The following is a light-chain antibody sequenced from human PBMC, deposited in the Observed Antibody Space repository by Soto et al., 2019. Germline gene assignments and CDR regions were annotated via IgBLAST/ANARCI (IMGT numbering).Light chain of an antibody. J-gene: IGLJ2*01. V-gene: IGLV1-40*01. CDR2: GNS. CDR3: QSYDSSLSAVV. Sequence: QSVLTQPPSVSGAPGQRVTISCTWSSSNSGAGYDVHWYQQLPGTAPKLLIYGNSNRPSGVPDRFSGSKSGTSASLAITGLQAEDEADYYCQSYDSSLSAVVFGGGTKRTVL. CDR1: SSNSGAGYD.